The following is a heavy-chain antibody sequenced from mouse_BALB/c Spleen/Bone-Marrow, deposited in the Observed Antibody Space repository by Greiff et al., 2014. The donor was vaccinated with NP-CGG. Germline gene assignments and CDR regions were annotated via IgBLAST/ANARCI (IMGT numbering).Heavy chain of an antibody. Sequence: VKLQESGPGLVAPSQSLSITCTVSGFSLTSYGVHWVRQPPGKGLEWLGVIWAGGSTNYNSALMSRLSINKDNSKSQVFLKMNRLQTDDTAMYYCARDRGRNFYAMDYWGQGTSVTVSS. CDR2: IWAGGST. CDR1: GFSLTSYG. D-gene: IGHD2-1*01. J-gene: IGHJ4*01. V-gene: IGHV2-9*02. CDR3: ARDRGRNFYAMDY.